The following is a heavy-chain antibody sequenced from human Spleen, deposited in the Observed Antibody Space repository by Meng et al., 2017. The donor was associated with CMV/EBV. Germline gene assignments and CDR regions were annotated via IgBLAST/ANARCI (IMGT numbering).Heavy chain of an antibody. Sequence: ASVKVSCKASGYTFTSYAMHWVRQAPGQRLEWMGWITAYNGDTTYAQKLQGRVTMTTDTSTSTAYMELRSLTSDDTAVYFCARGGSSGWYYYYGVDVWGQGTTVTVSS. V-gene: IGHV1-18*01. CDR1: GYTFTSYA. CDR2: ITAYNGDT. CDR3: ARGGSSGWYYYYGVDV. D-gene: IGHD6-19*01. J-gene: IGHJ6*02.